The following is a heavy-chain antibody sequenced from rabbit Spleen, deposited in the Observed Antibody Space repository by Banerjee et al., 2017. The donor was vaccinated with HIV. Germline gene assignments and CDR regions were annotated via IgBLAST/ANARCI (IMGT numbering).Heavy chain of an antibody. D-gene: IGHD8-1*01. Sequence: QEQLEESGGGLVKPEGSLTLTCIASGVSFSGDSYMCWVRQAPGKGLEWISCIASSSSGFTYSATWAKGRFTISKTSSTTVTLQMTSLTVADTATYFCARDTGSSFSSYGMDLWGPGTLVTVS. V-gene: IGHV1S45*01. CDR2: IASSSSGFT. CDR1: GVSFSGDSY. J-gene: IGHJ6*01. CDR3: ARDTGSSFSSYGMDL.